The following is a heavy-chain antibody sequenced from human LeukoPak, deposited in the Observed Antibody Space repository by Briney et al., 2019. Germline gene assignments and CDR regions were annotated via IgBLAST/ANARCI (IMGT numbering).Heavy chain of an antibody. CDR2: IKSDGST. V-gene: IGHV3-74*01. Sequence: GGSLRLSCAASGFTFSSYWMHWVRHAPGKGLVWVSRIKSDGSTNYADSVKGRFTISRDNAKNTLSLQMNSLRAEDTGVYYCARAPSEIGGYYPEYFRHWGQGTLVTVSS. CDR3: ARAPSEIGGYYPEYFRH. D-gene: IGHD3-22*01. J-gene: IGHJ1*01. CDR1: GFTFSSYW.